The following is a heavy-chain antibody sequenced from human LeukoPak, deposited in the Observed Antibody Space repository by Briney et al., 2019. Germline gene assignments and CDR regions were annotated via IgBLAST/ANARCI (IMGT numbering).Heavy chain of an antibody. CDR3: ARDKVQGKNRYYYCMDV. V-gene: IGHV3-30-3*01. CDR1: GFTFSSYA. Sequence: QTGGSLRLSCAASGFTFSSYAMHWVRQAPGKGLEWVAVISYDGSNKYYADSVKGRFTISRDNSKNTLYLQMNSLRAEDTAVYYCARDKVQGKNRYYYCMDVWGQGTTVTVSS. J-gene: IGHJ6*02. CDR2: ISYDGSNK. D-gene: IGHD3-10*01.